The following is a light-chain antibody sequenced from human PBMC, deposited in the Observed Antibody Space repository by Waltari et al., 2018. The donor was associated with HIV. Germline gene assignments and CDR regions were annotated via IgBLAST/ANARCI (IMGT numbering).Light chain of an antibody. V-gene: IGLV2-23*02. J-gene: IGLJ3*02. Sequence: QSALTQPASVSGSPGQSITISCTGTSSDVGSYNLVSWYQQHPGEAPKLRFDEVGKRPSWVSNRFSCSNAGTTASRTISGLQAEDEADYYCCSYAGSTTWVFGGGTRLTVL. CDR3: CSYAGSTTWV. CDR2: EVG. CDR1: SSDVGSYNL.